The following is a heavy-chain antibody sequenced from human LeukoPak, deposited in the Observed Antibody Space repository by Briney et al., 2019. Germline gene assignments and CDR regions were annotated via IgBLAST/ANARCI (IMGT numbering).Heavy chain of an antibody. CDR1: GVTFSSSW. V-gene: IGHV3-74*01. CDR2: ISNDESST. D-gene: IGHD6-19*01. Sequence: PGGSLRLSCAAPGVTFSSSWMHWVRQAPGKGLVWVSRISNDESSTNYADSVKGRFTISRDSAKSTLYLQMNSLRVEDTAVYYCAIASAVTGKRNSFDIWGLGTMVAVSS. CDR3: AIASAVTGKRNSFDI. J-gene: IGHJ3*02.